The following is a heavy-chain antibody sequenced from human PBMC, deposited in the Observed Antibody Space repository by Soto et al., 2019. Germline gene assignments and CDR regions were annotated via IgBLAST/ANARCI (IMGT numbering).Heavy chain of an antibody. CDR2: IKQDGSEK. CDR1: GFTFSSYW. V-gene: IGHV3-7*01. Sequence: GGSLRLSCAASGFTFSSYWMSWVRQAPGKGLEWVANIKQDGSEKYYVDSVKGRFTISRDNAKNSLYLQMNSLRAEDTAVYYCARDFVRGVKPFDYWGQGTLVTVS. CDR3: ARDFVRGVKPFDY. D-gene: IGHD3-10*02. J-gene: IGHJ4*02.